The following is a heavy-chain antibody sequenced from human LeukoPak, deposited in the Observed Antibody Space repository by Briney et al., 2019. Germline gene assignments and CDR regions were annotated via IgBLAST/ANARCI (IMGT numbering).Heavy chain of an antibody. D-gene: IGHD3-22*01. Sequence: SETLSLTCTVSGGSISSYYWSWIRQPPGKGLEWIGYINYSGSTNYNPSLKSRVTISIDTSKNQFSLKLSSVTAADTAVYYCARASGSGYWRSQYFQHWGQGTLVTVSS. CDR1: GGSISSYY. CDR3: ARASGSGYWRSQYFQH. J-gene: IGHJ1*01. V-gene: IGHV4-59*12. CDR2: INYSGST.